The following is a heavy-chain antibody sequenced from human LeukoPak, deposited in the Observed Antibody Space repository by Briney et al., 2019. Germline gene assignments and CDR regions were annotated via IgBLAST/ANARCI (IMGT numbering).Heavy chain of an antibody. CDR1: GYTFTGYY. CDR3: ARAQYYDFWSGYYKILYYYYYGMDV. D-gene: IGHD3-3*01. CDR2: LSPNSGGT. J-gene: IGHJ6*02. Sequence: GASVKVSCKASGYTFTGYYMHWVRQAPGQGLEWMGWLSPNSGGTNYAQKFQGWVTMTRDTSISTAYMELSRLRSDDTAVYYCARAQYYDFWSGYYKILYYYYYGMDVWGQGTTVTVSS. V-gene: IGHV1-2*04.